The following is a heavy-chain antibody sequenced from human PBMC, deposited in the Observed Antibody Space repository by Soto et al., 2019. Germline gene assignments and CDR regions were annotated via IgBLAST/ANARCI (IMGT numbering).Heavy chain of an antibody. CDR2: IIPIFGTA. CDR1: GGTFSSYA. CDR3: ARDAPLRGSYYFDY. Sequence: SVKVSCKASGGTFSSYAISWVRQAPGQGLEWMGGIIPIFGTANYAQKLQGRVTMTTDTSTSTAYMELRSLRSDDTAVYYCARDAPLRGSYYFDYWGQGTLVTVSS. V-gene: IGHV1-69*05. J-gene: IGHJ4*02. D-gene: IGHD1-26*01.